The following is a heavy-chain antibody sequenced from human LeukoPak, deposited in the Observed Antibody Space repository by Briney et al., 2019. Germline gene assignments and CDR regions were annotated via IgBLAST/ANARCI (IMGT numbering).Heavy chain of an antibody. V-gene: IGHV1-46*01. CDR1: GYTFTSYY. D-gene: IGHD3-10*01. CDR3: AVPPITMVRGVIQEAFDI. Sequence: GASVKVSCKASGYTFTSYYMHWVRQAPGQGLEWMGIINPSGGSTSYAQKFQGRVTMTRDMSTSTVYMELSSLRSEDTAVYYCAVPPITMVRGVIQEAFDIWGQGTMVTVSS. CDR2: INPSGGST. J-gene: IGHJ3*02.